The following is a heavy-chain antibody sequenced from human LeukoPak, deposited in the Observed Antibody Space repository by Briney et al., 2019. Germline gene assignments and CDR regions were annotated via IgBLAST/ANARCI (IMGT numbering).Heavy chain of an antibody. V-gene: IGHV1-8*01. D-gene: IGHD6-13*01. CDR3: ARRGPGYSSSPNVDYYYYYGMDV. CDR2: MNPNSGNT. J-gene: IGHJ6*02. CDR1: GYTFTSYD. Sequence: ASVKVSCKASGYTFTSYDINWVRQATGQGLEWMGWMNPNSGNTGYAQKFQGRVTITADKSTSTAYMELSSLRSEDTAVYYCARRGPGYSSSPNVDYYYYYGMDVWGQGTTVTVSS.